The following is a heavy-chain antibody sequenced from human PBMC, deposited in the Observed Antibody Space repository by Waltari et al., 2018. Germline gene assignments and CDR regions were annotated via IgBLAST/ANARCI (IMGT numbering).Heavy chain of an antibody. J-gene: IGHJ4*02. V-gene: IGHV4-4*02. D-gene: IGHD4-17*01. CDR3: AREGTVDYGDHGGHFDY. CDR1: GGSISSSNW. CDR2: IYHSGST. Sequence: QVQLQESGPGLVKPSGTLSLTCAISGGSISSSNWWSWVRQPPGKGLEWIGEIYHSGSTNYNPSLKSRVTISVDKSKNQFSLKLSSVTAADTAVYYCAREGTVDYGDHGGHFDYWGQGTLVTVSS.